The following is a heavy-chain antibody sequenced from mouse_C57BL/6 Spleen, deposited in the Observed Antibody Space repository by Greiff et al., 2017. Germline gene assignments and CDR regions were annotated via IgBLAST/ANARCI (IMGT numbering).Heavy chain of an antibody. CDR3: ARPYLCAY. Sequence: QVQLQQSGPELVKPGASVKISCKASGYAFSSSWMNWVKQRPGKGLEWIGRIYPGDGDPNYNGKFKGKATLTADKSSSTAYMQLSSLTSEDSAVYFCARPYLCAYWGQGTLGTVSA. V-gene: IGHV1-82*01. CDR1: GYAFSSSW. J-gene: IGHJ3*01. CDR2: IYPGDGDP. D-gene: IGHD5-5*01.